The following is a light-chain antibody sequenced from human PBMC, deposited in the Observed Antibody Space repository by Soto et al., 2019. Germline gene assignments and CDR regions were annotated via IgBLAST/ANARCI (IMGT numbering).Light chain of an antibody. CDR1: SSDVGGYNS. CDR3: SSYTSSSSYV. CDR2: DVS. Sequence: QSVLTQPASVSGSPGQSITISCTGTSSDVGGYNSVSWYQQYPGKAPKLMIHDVSNRPSGVSNRFSGSKSGNTASLTISGLRAEDEADYYCSSYTSSSSYVFGSGTKLTVL. V-gene: IGLV2-14*01. J-gene: IGLJ1*01.